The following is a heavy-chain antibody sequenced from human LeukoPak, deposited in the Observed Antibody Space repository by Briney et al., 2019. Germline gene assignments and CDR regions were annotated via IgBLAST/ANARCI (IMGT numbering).Heavy chain of an antibody. D-gene: IGHD6-19*01. J-gene: IGHJ4*02. CDR3: ARDSQWLRPIDF. Sequence: GGSLRLSCAASGFTFSSYAMSWVRQAPGKGLEWVSTISGSGGDTSYADSVKGRFTISRYNSKNTLYLQMNSLRAEDTAVYYCARDSQWLRPIDFWGQGTLVTVSS. CDR2: ISGSGGDT. V-gene: IGHV3-23*01. CDR1: GFTFSSYA.